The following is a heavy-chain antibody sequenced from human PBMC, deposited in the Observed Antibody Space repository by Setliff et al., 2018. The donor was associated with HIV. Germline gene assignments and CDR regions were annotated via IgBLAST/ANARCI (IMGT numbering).Heavy chain of an antibody. V-gene: IGHV4-39*01. CDR3: ARPHSGRGGGAWFDP. CDR1: GGSITSGNYY. J-gene: IGHJ5*02. Sequence: NPSETLSLTCRVYGGSITSGNYYWGWIRQAPGKGLEWIASMIYGGDTWYNPSLKSRVTIYVDTANNEISLRLSSVTAEDTAVYRCARPHSGRGGGAWFDPWGQGIQVTAPQ. CDR2: MIYGGDT. D-gene: IGHD6-19*01.